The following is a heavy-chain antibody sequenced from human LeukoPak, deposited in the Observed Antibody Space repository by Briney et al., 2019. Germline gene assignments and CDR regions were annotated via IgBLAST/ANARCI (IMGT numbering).Heavy chain of an antibody. CDR1: GFTFSSYG. Sequence: PGGSLRLSCAASGFTFSSYGMHWVRQAPGRGLEWVAFIRYDGSNKYYADSVKGRFTISRDNSKNTLYLQMNSLRAEDTAVYYCAKDHDGDYDNDYWGQGTLVTVSS. CDR3: AKDHDGDYDNDY. CDR2: IRYDGSNK. J-gene: IGHJ4*02. V-gene: IGHV3-30*02. D-gene: IGHD4-17*01.